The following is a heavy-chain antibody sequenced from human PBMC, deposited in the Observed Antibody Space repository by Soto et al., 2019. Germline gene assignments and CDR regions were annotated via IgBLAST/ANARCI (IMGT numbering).Heavy chain of an antibody. Sequence: GGSLRLSCAASGFTFITYSINWVRQAPGKGLEWVSSISSSSSFMYYADSVKGRFTISRDNAKNSLYLQMNSLRAEDTAVYYCARDRGGIAGTLAYWGQGTLVTVSS. D-gene: IGHD3-10*01. J-gene: IGHJ4*02. CDR3: ARDRGGIAGTLAY. V-gene: IGHV3-21*01. CDR1: GFTFITYS. CDR2: ISSSSSFM.